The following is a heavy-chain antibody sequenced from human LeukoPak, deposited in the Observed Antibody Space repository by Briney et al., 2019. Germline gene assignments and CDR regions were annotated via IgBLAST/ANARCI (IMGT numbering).Heavy chain of an antibody. Sequence: SQTLSLTCAVSGGSISSGGYSCSWIRQPPGKGLEWIGYIYHSGSTYYNPSLKSRVTISVDRSKNQCSLKLSSVTAADTAVYYCARAALQPYAFDIWGQGTMDTVSS. J-gene: IGHJ3*02. CDR2: IYHSGST. CDR3: ARAALQPYAFDI. CDR1: GGSISSGGYS. V-gene: IGHV4-30-2*01.